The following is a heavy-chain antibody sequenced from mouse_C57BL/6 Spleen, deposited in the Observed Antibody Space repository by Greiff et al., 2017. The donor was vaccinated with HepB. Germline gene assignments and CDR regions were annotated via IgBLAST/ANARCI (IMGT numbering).Heavy chain of an antibody. D-gene: IGHD2-4*01. CDR1: GYTFTSYW. CDR3: ARSDYDYDGGAWFAY. Sequence: QVQLQQPGAELVKPGASVKMSCKASGYTFTSYWITWVKQRPGQGLEWIGDIYPGSGSTNYNEKFKSKATLTVDTSSSTAYMQLSSLTSEDSAVSYCARSDYDYDGGAWFAYWGQGTLVTVSA. V-gene: IGHV1-55*01. J-gene: IGHJ3*01. CDR2: IYPGSGST.